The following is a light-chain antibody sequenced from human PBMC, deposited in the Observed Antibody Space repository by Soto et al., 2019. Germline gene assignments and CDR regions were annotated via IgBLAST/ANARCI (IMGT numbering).Light chain of an antibody. CDR2: GAS. Sequence: EVVLTQSPGTLSLSPGERATLSCRASQSVYSNSLAWYQHKPGQAPRLLISGASSRATGIPHRFSGSGSGTDFTLTISRLEPEDFAVYYWQQYGSSPLTFGGGTKVEIK. CDR1: QSVYSNS. V-gene: IGKV3-20*01. CDR3: QQYGSSPLT. J-gene: IGKJ4*01.